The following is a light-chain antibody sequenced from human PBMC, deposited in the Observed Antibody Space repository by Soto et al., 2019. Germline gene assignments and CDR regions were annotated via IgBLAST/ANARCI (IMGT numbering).Light chain of an antibody. CDR3: QQGHDWPLT. CDR2: GVS. V-gene: IGKV3-15*01. CDR1: QRINGE. J-gene: IGKJ2*01. Sequence: EIVITQSPATLSLSPGGRAKPSRRARQRINGEIAWYQQRPGQLPRLLIYGVSTRATGVPDRFSGSGSGSDFTLTISGLQSEDFAVYYCQQGHDWPLTFGQG.